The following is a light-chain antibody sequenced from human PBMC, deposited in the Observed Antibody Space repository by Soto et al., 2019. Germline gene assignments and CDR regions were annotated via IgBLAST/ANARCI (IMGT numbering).Light chain of an antibody. CDR3: CSYAGSYTWV. CDR1: SSDVGGYEY. J-gene: IGLJ3*02. V-gene: IGLV2-11*01. Sequence: QSALTQPRSVSGSPGQSVTISCTGTSSDVGGYEYVSWYQQDQGKAPQLMIYDVNKRSSGVPDRFSGSKSGNTASLTISGLQAEDETDYYCCSYAGSYTWVFGGGTKLTVL. CDR2: DVN.